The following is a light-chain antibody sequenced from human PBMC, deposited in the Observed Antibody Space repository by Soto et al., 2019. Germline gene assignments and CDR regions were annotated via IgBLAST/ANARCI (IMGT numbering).Light chain of an antibody. J-gene: IGKJ5*01. CDR2: AAS. CDR1: QRVSGSY. Sequence: EIVLTQSPGTLSLSPGERATLSCRASQRVSGSYLAWYQQKPGQAPRLLISAASSRATGIPDRFSGSGSGTGFTLTISRLEPEDFAVYYCQQYGSSLPITFGQGTRLEIK. V-gene: IGKV3-20*01. CDR3: QQYGSSLPIT.